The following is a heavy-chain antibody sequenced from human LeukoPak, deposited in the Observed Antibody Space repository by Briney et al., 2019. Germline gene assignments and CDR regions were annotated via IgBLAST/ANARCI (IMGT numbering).Heavy chain of an antibody. D-gene: IGHD1-26*01. CDR1: EFAFSRHA. V-gene: IGHV3-33*01. CDR3: AGHGSGTNYFDPLDW. J-gene: IGHJ4*02. Sequence: GGSLRLSCVASEFAFSRHAMHWVRQAPGKGLEWVAVIWRDSSEKHYADSVKGRFPVSRDNSKSTLYLEMNSLRAEDTAIYYCAGHGSGTNYFDPLDWWGQGTPVTVSS. CDR2: IWRDSSEK.